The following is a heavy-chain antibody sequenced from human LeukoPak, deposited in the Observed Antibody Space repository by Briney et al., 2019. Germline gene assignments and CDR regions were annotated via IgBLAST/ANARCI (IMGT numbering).Heavy chain of an antibody. CDR1: GGSISSYY. D-gene: IGHD3-22*01. CDR2: IYTSGST. CDR3: ARAKFYDSSGYYYPHNWFDP. Sequence: SETLSLTCTVSGGSISSYYWSWIRQPAGKGLEWIGRIYTSGSTKYNPTLKSRVTMSVDTFKNQFSLKLSSVTAADTAVYYCARAKFYDSSGYYYPHNWFDPWGQGTLVTVSS. V-gene: IGHV4-4*07. J-gene: IGHJ5*02.